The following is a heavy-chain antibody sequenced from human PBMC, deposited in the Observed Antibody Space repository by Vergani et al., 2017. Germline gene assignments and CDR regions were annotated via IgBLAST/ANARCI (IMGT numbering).Heavy chain of an antibody. CDR2: ISGSGGTT. CDR1: RFSFSSYA. V-gene: IGHV3-23*01. Sequence: EVQLLESGGGLVQPGGSLRLSCAASRFSFSSYAMSWVRQAPGKGLEWVSTISGSGGTTNYADSVKGRFTISRDNSKNTLHLQMNSLRAGDTAVYYCAKNGWALQESDAFDFWGQGTMVTVSS. CDR3: AKNGWALQESDAFDF. J-gene: IGHJ3*01. D-gene: IGHD1-26*01.